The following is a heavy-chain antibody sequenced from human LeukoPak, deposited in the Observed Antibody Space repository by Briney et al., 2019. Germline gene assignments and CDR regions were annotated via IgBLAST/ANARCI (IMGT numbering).Heavy chain of an antibody. CDR1: GYTLTELS. D-gene: IGHD3-9*01. Sequence: ASVKVSCKVSGYTLTELSMHWVRQAPGKGLEWMGGFDPEDGETIYAQKFQGRVTMTEDTSTDTAYMELSSLRSEDTAVYYCARVPPHYDILTGHPSYFDYWGQGTLVTVSS. V-gene: IGHV1-24*01. CDR3: ARVPPHYDILTGHPSYFDY. J-gene: IGHJ4*02. CDR2: FDPEDGET.